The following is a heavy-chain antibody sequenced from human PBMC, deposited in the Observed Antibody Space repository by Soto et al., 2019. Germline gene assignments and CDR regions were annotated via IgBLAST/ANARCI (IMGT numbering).Heavy chain of an antibody. V-gene: IGHV1-18*01. Sequence: ASVKVSCKASGYTFSNYGISWVRQAPGQGLEWMGWFSAYNGYADYAQKLQGRVTMTTDTSTSTAYMELRSLTSDDTALYYCARVGAYCTGDSCLDFWGQGTLVTVSS. CDR2: FSAYNGYA. J-gene: IGHJ4*02. CDR1: GYTFSNYG. CDR3: ARVGAYCTGDSCLDF. D-gene: IGHD2-15*01.